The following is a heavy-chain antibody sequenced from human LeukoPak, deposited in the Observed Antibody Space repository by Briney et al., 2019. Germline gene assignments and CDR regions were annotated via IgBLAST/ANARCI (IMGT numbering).Heavy chain of an antibody. J-gene: IGHJ4*02. CDR2: ISSYSGAT. CDR1: GLTFSASN. D-gene: IGHD3-10*01. V-gene: IGHV3-48*02. Sequence: GGSLRLSCAASGLTFSASNMNWVRQAPGKGLEWISYISSYSGATYYADSVKGRFTISRDDAKNSLYLQMNSLRDEDTAVYYCAGVRSGSYFDYWGQGTLVTVSS. CDR3: AGVRSGSYFDY.